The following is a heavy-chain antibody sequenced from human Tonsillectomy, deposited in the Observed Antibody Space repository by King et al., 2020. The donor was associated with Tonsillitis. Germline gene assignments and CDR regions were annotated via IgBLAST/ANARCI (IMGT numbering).Heavy chain of an antibody. CDR3: ARKRLRNNDILTGLFDY. Sequence: QLVQSGAEVKKPGESLKISCKGSGYSFTNYWIGWVRQMPGKGLEWMGIIYPGDSESRYSPSFQGQVTISVDKSISTAYLQWSSLKASDTAMYFCARKRLRNNDILTGLFDYWGQGTLVTVPS. CDR2: IYPGDSES. D-gene: IGHD3-9*01. CDR1: GYSFTNYW. J-gene: IGHJ4*02. V-gene: IGHV5-51*01.